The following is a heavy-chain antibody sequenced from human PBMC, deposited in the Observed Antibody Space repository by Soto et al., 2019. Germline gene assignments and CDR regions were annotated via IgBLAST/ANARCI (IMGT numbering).Heavy chain of an antibody. CDR2: IYSGGST. Sequence: GGSLRLSCAASGFTVSSNYMSWVRQAPGKGLEWVSVIYSGGSTYYADSVKGRFTISRDNSKNTLYLQMNSLRAEDTAVYYCARVYSSGWSNYYYYGMDVWGQGTTVTVSS. CDR1: GFTVSSNY. D-gene: IGHD6-19*01. V-gene: IGHV3-53*01. J-gene: IGHJ6*02. CDR3: ARVYSSGWSNYYYYGMDV.